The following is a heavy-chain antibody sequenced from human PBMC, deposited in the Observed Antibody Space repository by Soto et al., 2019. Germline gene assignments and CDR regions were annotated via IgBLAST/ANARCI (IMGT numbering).Heavy chain of an antibody. V-gene: IGHV4-31*03. J-gene: IGHJ4*02. D-gene: IGHD3-22*01. CDR1: GGSISSGGYY. Sequence: PSETLSLTCTVSGGSISSGGYYWSWIRQHPGKGLEWIGYIYYSGSTYYNPSLKSRVTISVDTSKNQFSLKLSSVTAADTAVYYCARDRALEGYYDSSGYYYEGYSPPLLWGQGTLVTVSS. CDR2: IYYSGST. CDR3: ARDRALEGYYDSSGYYYEGYSPPLL.